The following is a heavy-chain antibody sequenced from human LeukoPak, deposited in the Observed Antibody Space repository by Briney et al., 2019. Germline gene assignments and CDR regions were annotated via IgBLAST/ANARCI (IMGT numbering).Heavy chain of an antibody. V-gene: IGHV4-34*01. J-gene: IGHJ4*02. CDR1: GGSFSGYY. D-gene: IGHD1-26*01. CDR2: INHSGST. CDR3: ARGLGSGSYYNY. Sequence: SETLSLTCAVYGGSFSGYYWSWIRQPPKKGLEWIGEINHSGSTSYNPSLKSRVTISVDTSKIQFSLKLSSVTAADTAVYYCARGLGSGSYYNYWGQGTLVTVSS.